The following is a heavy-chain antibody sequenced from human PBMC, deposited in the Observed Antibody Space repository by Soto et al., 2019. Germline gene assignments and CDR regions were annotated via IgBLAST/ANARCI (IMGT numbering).Heavy chain of an antibody. Sequence: GGSLRLSCAASGFTFTSYAMGWVRQAPGKGLEWVSGISGGGATTHHSAFVKGRFTISRDNAKNMLFLKMNSLRAEDTAIDYGAKNVNSGPGSQYFDYWGQATLVTVSS. V-gene: IGHV3-23*01. CDR2: ISGGGATT. J-gene: IGHJ4*02. D-gene: IGHD1-1*01. CDR3: AKNVNSGPGSQYFDY. CDR1: GFTFTSYA.